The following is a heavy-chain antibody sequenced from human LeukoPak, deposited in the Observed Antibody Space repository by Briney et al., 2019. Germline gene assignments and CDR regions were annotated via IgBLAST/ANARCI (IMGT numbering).Heavy chain of an antibody. CDR1: GGSFSGYY. CDR2: INHSGST. CDR3: TRRRNYLSHFDY. J-gene: IGHJ4*02. D-gene: IGHD1-7*01. Sequence: SETLSLTCTVYGGSFSGYYWSWLRQPPGKGLEGIGEINHSGSTNYNPSLKSRVTISVDTSKNQFSLKLSSVTAADTAVYYCTRRRNYLSHFDYWGQGTLDTVSS. V-gene: IGHV4-34*01.